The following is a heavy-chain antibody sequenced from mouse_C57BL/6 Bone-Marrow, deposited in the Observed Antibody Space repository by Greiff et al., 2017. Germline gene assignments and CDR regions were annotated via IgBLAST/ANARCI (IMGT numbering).Heavy chain of an antibody. CDR2: IYPGDGDT. CDR3: ARGGRYYYGSSLWYFDV. V-gene: IGHV1-80*01. Sequence: VKLMESGAELVKPGASVKISCKASGYAFSSYWMNWVKQRPGKGLEWIGQIYPGDGDTNYNGKFKGKATLTADKSSSTAYMQLSSLTSEDSAVYFCARGGRYYYGSSLWYFDVWGTGTTVTVSS. J-gene: IGHJ1*03. CDR1: GYAFSSYW. D-gene: IGHD1-1*01.